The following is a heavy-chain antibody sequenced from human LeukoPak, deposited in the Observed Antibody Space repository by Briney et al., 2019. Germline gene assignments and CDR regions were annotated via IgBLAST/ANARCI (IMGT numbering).Heavy chain of an antibody. CDR2: IYYSGST. CDR3: ARGRDGYNFDY. CDR1: SGSISSYY. V-gene: IGHV4-59*01. D-gene: IGHD5-24*01. Sequence: SETLSLTCTVSSGSISSYYWSWIRQPPGKGLEWIGYIYYSGSTSYNPSLKSRVTISLDTSKNQFSLKLGSVTAADTAVYFCARGRDGYNFDYWGQGTLVTVSS. J-gene: IGHJ4*02.